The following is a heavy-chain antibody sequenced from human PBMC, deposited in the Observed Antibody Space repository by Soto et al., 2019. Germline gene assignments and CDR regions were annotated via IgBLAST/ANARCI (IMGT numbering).Heavy chain of an antibody. CDR2: IDPRDSYT. D-gene: IGHD2-2*02. CDR3: ARSYCLPNSCYNGYFGY. V-gene: IGHV5-10-1*01. Sequence: GESLKISCKGSGYSFTNNWISWVRQMPGKGLEWMGRIDPRDSYTNYSLSFQGHVTISVDKSDNTSYLQWNSLKASDSAMYFCARSYCLPNSCYNGYFGYWGRGTLVTVSS. CDR1: GYSFTNNW. J-gene: IGHJ4*01.